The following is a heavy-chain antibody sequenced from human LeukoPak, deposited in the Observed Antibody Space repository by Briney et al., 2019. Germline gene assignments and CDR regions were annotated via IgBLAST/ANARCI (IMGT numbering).Heavy chain of an antibody. CDR3: ASLSTGDEGNYFDY. D-gene: IGHD7-27*01. Sequence: SETLSLTCAVSGGSISSSNWWSWVRPPPGKGLEWIGEIYHSGSTNYNPSLKSRVTISVDTSKNQFSLKLSSVTAADTAVYYCASLSTGDEGNYFDYWGQGTLVTVSS. CDR1: GGSISSSNW. CDR2: IYHSGST. V-gene: IGHV4-4*02. J-gene: IGHJ4*02.